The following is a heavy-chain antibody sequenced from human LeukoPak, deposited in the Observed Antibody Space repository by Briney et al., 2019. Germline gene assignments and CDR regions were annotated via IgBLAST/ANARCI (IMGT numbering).Heavy chain of an antibody. J-gene: IGHJ4*02. V-gene: IGHV3-30*18. D-gene: IGHD1-26*01. CDR3: AKGPVSGSRSPLDY. CDR1: GFTFFSYG. Sequence: GGSLRLSCAASGFTFFSYGMHWVRQAPGKGLEWVAGISYDGSNKYYVDSVKGRFTISRDNSKNTLYLEMISLRIEDTAVYYCAKGPVSGSRSPLDYWGLGTLVTVSS. CDR2: ISYDGSNK.